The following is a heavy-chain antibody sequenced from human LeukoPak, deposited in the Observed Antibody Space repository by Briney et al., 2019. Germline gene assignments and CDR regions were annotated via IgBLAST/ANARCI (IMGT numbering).Heavy chain of an antibody. V-gene: IGHV3-30*04. CDR3: ARDLRYYYYMDV. J-gene: IGHJ6*03. D-gene: IGHD3-10*01. CDR1: GFNFNTYA. CDR2: TSYDGSNK. Sequence: GGSLRLSCSASGFNFNTYAMHWVRQAPGKGLEWVAVTSYDGSNKYYADSVKGRFTISRDNSKNTLFLQMNSPRAEDTAVYYCARDLRYYYYMDVWGKGTSVTVSS.